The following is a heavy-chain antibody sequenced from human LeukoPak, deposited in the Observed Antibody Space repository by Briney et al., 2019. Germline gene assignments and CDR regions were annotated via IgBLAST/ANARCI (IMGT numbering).Heavy chain of an antibody. CDR3: AKPKLGDYYDSSGYPHPFDY. CDR2: ISRNGAAT. CDR1: GFSFGDYN. J-gene: IGHJ4*02. D-gene: IGHD3-22*01. V-gene: IGHV3-43*01. Sequence: GGSLRLSCEASGFSFGDYNMHWVRQAPGKGLEWVSLISRNGAATKYADSVRGRFTVSRDNSKSSLYLQMNSLRAEDTAVYYCAKPKLGDYYDSSGYPHPFDYWGQGTLVTVSS.